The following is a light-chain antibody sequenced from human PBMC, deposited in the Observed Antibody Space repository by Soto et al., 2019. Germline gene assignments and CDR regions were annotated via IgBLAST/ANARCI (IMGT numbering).Light chain of an antibody. J-gene: IGKJ1*01. Sequence: DIQMTQSHSTLSGSVGDRVTITCRASQTISSWLAWYQQKPGKAPKLLIYKASTLKSGVPSRFTGSGSGTEFTLTISSLQPDDVATYYCQHYNSYSEAFGQGTKVDI. CDR2: KAS. CDR1: QTISSW. V-gene: IGKV1-5*03. CDR3: QHYNSYSEA.